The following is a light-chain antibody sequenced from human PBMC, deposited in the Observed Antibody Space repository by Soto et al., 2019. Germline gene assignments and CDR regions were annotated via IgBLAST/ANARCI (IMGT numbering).Light chain of an antibody. J-gene: IGKJ5*01. CDR1: QSVNVF. V-gene: IGKV3-11*01. CDR3: QQRSSWPPT. CDR2: DAS. Sequence: EIVLTQSPATLSLSPRESATLSCRASQSVNVFLDWLQQRPGQAPRLLIYDASKRAPGIPARFSGRGSETHFTLTIRSLEPEDFAVYYCQQRSSWPPTFGQGTRLEIK.